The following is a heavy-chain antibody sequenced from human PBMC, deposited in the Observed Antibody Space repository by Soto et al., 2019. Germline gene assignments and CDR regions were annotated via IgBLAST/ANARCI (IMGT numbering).Heavy chain of an antibody. Sequence: QVQLVESGGGVVQPGRSLRLSCAASGFTFSSYGMHWVRQAPGKGLEWVAVIWYDGSIKYYADSVKGRFTISRDNSKNTLYLQMNSLRAEDTAVYYCARDGGATIFGVVITRDWYFDLWGRGTLVTVSS. CDR1: GFTFSSYG. J-gene: IGHJ2*01. CDR2: IWYDGSIK. D-gene: IGHD3-3*01. CDR3: ARDGGATIFGVVITRDWYFDL. V-gene: IGHV3-33*01.